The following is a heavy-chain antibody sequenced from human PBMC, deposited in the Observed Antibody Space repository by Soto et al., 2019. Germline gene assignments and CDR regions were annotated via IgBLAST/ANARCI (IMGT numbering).Heavy chain of an antibody. J-gene: IGHJ5*02. V-gene: IGHV4-30-4*01. D-gene: IGHD3-9*01. CDR3: ARVGTYYDILTGSYNWFDP. CDR1: GGSISSGDYY. CDR2: IYYSGST. Sequence: SETLSLTCTVSGGSISSGDYYWSWIRQPPGKGLEWIGYIYYSGSTYYNPSLKSRVTISVDTSKNQFSLKLSSVTAADTAVYYCARVGTYYDILTGSYNWFDPWGQGTLVTVS.